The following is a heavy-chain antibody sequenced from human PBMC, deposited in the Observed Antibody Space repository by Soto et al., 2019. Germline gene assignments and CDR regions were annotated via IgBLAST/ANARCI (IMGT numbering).Heavy chain of an antibody. J-gene: IGHJ6*02. Sequence: AGSLRLSCAASGFTVSSNYNNWVRQAPGKGLEWVSVVYSGGSTYHADSVKRRFTISRHNSQNTLDLQMHSLRAEDTAMYYCARDAITKHGMDVWGQGTTVPVSS. D-gene: IGHD3-10*01. CDR1: GFTVSSNY. V-gene: IGHV3-53*01. CDR2: VYSGGST. CDR3: ARDAITKHGMDV.